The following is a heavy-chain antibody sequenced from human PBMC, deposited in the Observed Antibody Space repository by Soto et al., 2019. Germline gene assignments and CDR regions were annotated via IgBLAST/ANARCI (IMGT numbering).Heavy chain of an antibody. CDR2: ISGSGSSR. CDR1: GFPFSGYA. D-gene: IGHD2-2*02. CDR3: ARDRYCSSTSCYTGYYYYGMDV. V-gene: IGHV3-23*01. J-gene: IGHJ6*02. Sequence: GGSLRLSCAASGFPFSGYAIHWVRQAPGKGLEWVSIISGSGSSRNYADSVKGRFTISRDNSRDTVFLQMNSLRAEDTAVYYCARDRYCSSTSCYTGYYYYGMDVWGQGTTVTVSS.